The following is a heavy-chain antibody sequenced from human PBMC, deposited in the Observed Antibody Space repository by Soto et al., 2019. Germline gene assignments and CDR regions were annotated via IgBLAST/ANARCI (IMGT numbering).Heavy chain of an antibody. CDR1: GGSISSCF. J-gene: IGHJ4*02. Sequence: PETLLLTCTVSGGSISSCFWSWIRQPPGKGLEWIGYIYYSGSTNYNPSPKSRVTISVDTSKNQFSLKLSSVTAADTAVYYCARGGDYSNYHTPYYFDYWGQGTLVTVS. CDR2: IYYSGST. V-gene: IGHV4-59*01. CDR3: ARGGDYSNYHTPYYFDY. D-gene: IGHD4-4*01.